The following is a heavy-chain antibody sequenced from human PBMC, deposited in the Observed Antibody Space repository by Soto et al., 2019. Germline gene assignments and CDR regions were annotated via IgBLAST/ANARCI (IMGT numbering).Heavy chain of an antibody. CDR1: GYTFTSYG. Sequence: ASVKVSCKASGYTFTSYGISWVRQAPGQGLEWMGWISAYNGNTNYAQRIQGRVTMTTDTSTSTAYMELRSLRSDDTAVYSCARDLGSDNWNDAFDIWGQGTMVTVSS. CDR3: ARDLGSDNWNDAFDI. D-gene: IGHD1-20*01. V-gene: IGHV1-18*01. J-gene: IGHJ3*02. CDR2: ISAYNGNT.